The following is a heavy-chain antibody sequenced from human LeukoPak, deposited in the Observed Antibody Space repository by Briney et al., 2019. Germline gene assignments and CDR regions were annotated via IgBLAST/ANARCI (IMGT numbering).Heavy chain of an antibody. CDR2: IDPSDSFT. D-gene: IGHD6-19*01. CDR3: ARRYSSGWYTNAEYFHH. CDR1: GYSFANYW. J-gene: IGHJ1*01. Sequence: GESLKISCKGSGYSFANYWISWVRQMPGKGLEWMGRIDPSDSFTNYSPSFQGHVTISVDNSISTAYLHWSSLKASDTAMYYCARRYSSGWYTNAEYFHHWGQGSLVTVSP. V-gene: IGHV5-10-1*01.